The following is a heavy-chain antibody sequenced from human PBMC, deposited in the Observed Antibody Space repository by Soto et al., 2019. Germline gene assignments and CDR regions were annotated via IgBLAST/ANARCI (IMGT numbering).Heavy chain of an antibody. Sequence: SETLYLTCTVSGGSISSGDYYWSWIRQPPGKGLEWIGNIYHSGSTYYNPSLKSRVTISVDTSKNQFSLKLSSVTAADTAVYYCARDGLGFGERLIWFDPWGQGTLVTVS. CDR1: GGSISSGDYY. D-gene: IGHD3-10*01. J-gene: IGHJ5*02. V-gene: IGHV4-30-4*01. CDR3: ARDGLGFGERLIWFDP. CDR2: IYHSGST.